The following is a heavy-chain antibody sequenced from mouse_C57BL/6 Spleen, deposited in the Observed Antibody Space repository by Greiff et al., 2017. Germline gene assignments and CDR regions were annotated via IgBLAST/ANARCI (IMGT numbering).Heavy chain of an antibody. Sequence: EVQLVESGEGLVKPGGSLKLSCAASGFTFSSYAMSWVRQTPEQRLEWVAYISSGGDYIYYADTVQGRFTISRDNARNTLYLQMSSLKSEDTAMYYCTKDRTYYGERNYAMDYWGQGTSVTVSS. V-gene: IGHV5-9-1*02. CDR3: TKDRTYYGERNYAMDY. J-gene: IGHJ4*01. CDR2: ISSGGDYI. D-gene: IGHD2-13*01. CDR1: GFTFSSYA.